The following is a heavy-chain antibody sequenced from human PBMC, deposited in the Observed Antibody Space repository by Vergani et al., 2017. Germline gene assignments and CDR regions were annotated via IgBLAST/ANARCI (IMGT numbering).Heavy chain of an antibody. V-gene: IGHV3-21*01. Sequence: EVQLVESGGGLVKPGGSLRLSCAASGFTFSSYSMNWVRQAPGKGLEWASSISSSSSYIYYADSVKGRFTISRDNAKNSLYLQMNSRRAEDTSVYDCARNGSSSSYYYYYYMDVWGKGTTVTVSS. CDR3: ARNGSSSSYYYYYYMDV. J-gene: IGHJ6*03. D-gene: IGHD6-13*01. CDR2: ISSSSSYI. CDR1: GFTFSSYS.